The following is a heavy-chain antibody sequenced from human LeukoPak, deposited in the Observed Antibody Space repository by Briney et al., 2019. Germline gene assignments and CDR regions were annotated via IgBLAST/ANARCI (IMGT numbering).Heavy chain of an antibody. Sequence: GESLKISCKGSGYSFSNNWIGWVRQMPGKGLEWMGIIYPGDSDTRYSPSFQGQVTISADKSISTAYLQWSSLKASDTAMYYCARRVGSSSWFTKGGNWFDPWGQGTLVTVSS. CDR2: IYPGDSDT. CDR1: GYSFSNNW. D-gene: IGHD6-13*01. V-gene: IGHV5-51*01. J-gene: IGHJ5*02. CDR3: ARRVGSSSWFTKGGNWFDP.